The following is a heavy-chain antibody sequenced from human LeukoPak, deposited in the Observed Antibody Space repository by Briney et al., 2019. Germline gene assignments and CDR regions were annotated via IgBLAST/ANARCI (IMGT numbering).Heavy chain of an antibody. CDR3: ARGYDSSGLDY. Sequence: SETLSLTCTVSGGSISSYYWSWIRQPPGKGLEWIGYIYYSGSTNYNPSLKSRVTISVDTSKNQFSLKLSSVTAADTAVYYCARGYDSSGLDYWGQGTLVTVSS. V-gene: IGHV4-59*01. CDR1: GGSISSYY. J-gene: IGHJ4*02. D-gene: IGHD3-22*01. CDR2: IYYSGST.